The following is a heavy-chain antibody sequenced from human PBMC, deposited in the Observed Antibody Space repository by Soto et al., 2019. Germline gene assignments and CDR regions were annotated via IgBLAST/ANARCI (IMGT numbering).Heavy chain of an antibody. J-gene: IGHJ6*02. CDR1: GYSFTSYW. CDR3: ARRGVRLGYCSSTSCYPRYYYGMDV. V-gene: IGHV5-51*01. CDR2: IYPGDSDT. D-gene: IGHD2-2*01. Sequence: GESLKISCKGSGYSFTSYWIGWVRQMPGKGLEWMGIIYPGDSDTRYSPSFQGQVTISADKSISTAYLQWSSLKASDTAMYYCARRGVRLGYCSSTSCYPRYYYGMDVWGQGTTVTVSS.